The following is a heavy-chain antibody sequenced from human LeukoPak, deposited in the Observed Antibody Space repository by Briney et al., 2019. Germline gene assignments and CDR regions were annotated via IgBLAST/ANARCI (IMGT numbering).Heavy chain of an antibody. J-gene: IGHJ4*02. Sequence: SETLSLTCTVSGYSISSGYYWGWIRQPPGKGLEWIGSIYHSGSTYYNPSLKSRVTISVDTSKNQFSLKLSSVTAADTAVYYCARVLRDDYGDYEDYWGQGTLVTVSS. D-gene: IGHD4-17*01. CDR3: ARVLRDDYGDYEDY. CDR2: IYHSGST. CDR1: GYSISSGYY. V-gene: IGHV4-38-2*02.